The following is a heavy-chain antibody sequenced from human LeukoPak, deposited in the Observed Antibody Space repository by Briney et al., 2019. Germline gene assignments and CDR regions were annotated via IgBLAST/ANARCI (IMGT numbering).Heavy chain of an antibody. J-gene: IGHJ4*02. CDR1: GFTFSSYA. V-gene: IGHV3-23*01. CDR3: AKEGRSSWYFHEVDY. CDR2: ISGSGGRI. Sequence: GGSLRLSCTASGFTFSSYAMSWVRQAPGKGLEWVSDISGSGGRIYYADSVKGRFTISGDNSKNTLYLQMNSLRAEDTAVYYCAKEGRSSWYFHEVDYWGQGTLVTVSS. D-gene: IGHD6-13*01.